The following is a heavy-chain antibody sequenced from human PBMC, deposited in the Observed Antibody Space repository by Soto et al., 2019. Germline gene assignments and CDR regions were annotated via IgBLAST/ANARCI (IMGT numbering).Heavy chain of an antibody. V-gene: IGHV1-8*01. J-gene: IGHJ3*02. Sequence: ASVKVSCKASGYTFTSYDSNWVRQATGQGLEWMGWMNPNSGNTGYAQKFQGRVTMTRNTSISTAYMELSSLRSEDTAVYYCARYLGYPTYAFDIWGQGTMVTVSS. CDR1: GYTFTSYD. CDR2: MNPNSGNT. CDR3: ARYLGYPTYAFDI. D-gene: IGHD5-18*01.